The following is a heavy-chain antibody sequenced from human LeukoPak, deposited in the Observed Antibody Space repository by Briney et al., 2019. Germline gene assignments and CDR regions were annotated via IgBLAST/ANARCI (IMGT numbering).Heavy chain of an antibody. CDR2: ISSSSSYI. CDR3: ARPYCSSTSCYYGNDAFDI. CDR1: GFSFSSYA. V-gene: IGHV3-21*01. Sequence: GGSLRLSCATSGFSFSSYAMSWVRQAPGKGLEWVSSISSSSSYIYYADSVKGRFTISRDNAKNSLYLQMNSLRAEDTAVYYCARPYCSSTSCYYGNDAFDIWGQGTMVTVSS. D-gene: IGHD2-2*01. J-gene: IGHJ3*02.